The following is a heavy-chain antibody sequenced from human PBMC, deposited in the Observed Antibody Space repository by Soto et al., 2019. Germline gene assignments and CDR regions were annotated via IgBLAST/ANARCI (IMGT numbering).Heavy chain of an antibody. J-gene: IGHJ6*02. CDR1: GGSISSGDYY. Sequence: SETLSLTCTVSGGSISSGDYYWSWIRQPTGQGREGIGYIYYSRSTYYNPSIKSRVTISVDTSKNQCSLKLSSVTAADTAVYYCARGPLGGSEFVAYYYYYGMDVWGQGTTVTVSS. D-gene: IGHD3-10*01. CDR2: IYYSRST. CDR3: ARGPLGGSEFVAYYYYYGMDV. V-gene: IGHV4-30-4*01.